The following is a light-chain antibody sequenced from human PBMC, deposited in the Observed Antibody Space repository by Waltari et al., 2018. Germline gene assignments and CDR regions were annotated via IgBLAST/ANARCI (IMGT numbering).Light chain of an antibody. J-gene: IGLJ2*01. CDR1: NSDVGHYNY. V-gene: IGLV2-23*02. Sequence: QSALTQPASVSGSPGQSITMSCPGTNSDVGHYNYVSWYQHHPGTAPKVIIFGVSKRPSGVSDRFSGSKSGNTASLTISGLQTEDEADYYCCSYAGTSTLIFGGGTKLTVL. CDR2: GVS. CDR3: CSYAGTSTLI.